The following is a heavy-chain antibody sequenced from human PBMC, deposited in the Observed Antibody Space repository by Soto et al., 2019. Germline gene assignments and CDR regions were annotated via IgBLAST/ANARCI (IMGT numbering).Heavy chain of an antibody. CDR1: GGPFSGYY. Sequence: PSETLSLTCAVYGGPFSGYYWSWIRQPPGKGLEWIGEINHSGSTNYNPSLKSRVTISVDTSKNQFSLKLSSVTAADTAVYYCATNLRGGYYYDSSGYYPWGQGTLVTVSS. J-gene: IGHJ5*02. CDR2: INHSGST. D-gene: IGHD3-22*01. CDR3: ATNLRGGYYYDSSGYYP. V-gene: IGHV4-34*01.